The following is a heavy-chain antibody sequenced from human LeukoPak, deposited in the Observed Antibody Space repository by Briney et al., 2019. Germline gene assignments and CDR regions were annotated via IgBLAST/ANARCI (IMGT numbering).Heavy chain of an antibody. CDR3: AKGRTTVVVTAIPT. CDR1: GFTFSRYA. CDR2: ISGSGGNT. D-gene: IGHD2-21*02. J-gene: IGHJ5*02. V-gene: IGHV3-23*01. Sequence: GGSLRLSCAASGFTFSRYAMSWVRQAPGKGLGWVSGISGSGGNTYNADSVKGRFTISRDNSKNTLYLQMNSLRAEDTAVYYCAKGRTTVVVTAIPTWGQGTLVTVSP.